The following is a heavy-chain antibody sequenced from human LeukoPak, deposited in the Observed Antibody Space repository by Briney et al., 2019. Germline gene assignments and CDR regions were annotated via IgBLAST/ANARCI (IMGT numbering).Heavy chain of an antibody. CDR1: GYSISSGYY. J-gene: IGHJ3*02. CDR2: IYYSGST. CDR3: ARVENWVYAFDI. V-gene: IGHV4-61*01. Sequence: SETLSLTCAVSGYSISSGYYWGWIRQPPGKGLEWIGYIYYSGSTNYNPSLKSRVTISVDTSKNQFSLKLSSVTAADTAVYYCARVENWVYAFDIWGQGTMVTVSS. D-gene: IGHD7-27*01.